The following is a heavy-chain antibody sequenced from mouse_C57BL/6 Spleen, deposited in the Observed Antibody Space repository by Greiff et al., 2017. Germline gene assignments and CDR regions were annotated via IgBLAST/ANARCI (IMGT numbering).Heavy chain of an antibody. CDR1: GYTFTSYW. J-gene: IGHJ2*01. Sequence: QVQLQQPGAELVKPGASVKLSCKASGYTFTSYWMPWVKQRPGQGLEWIGEIDPSDSYTNYNQKFKGKATLTVDTSSSTAYMQLSSLTSEDSAVYYCARWGERLYYFDYWGKGTTLTVSS. CDR3: ARWGERLYYFDY. CDR2: IDPSDSYT. V-gene: IGHV1-50*01.